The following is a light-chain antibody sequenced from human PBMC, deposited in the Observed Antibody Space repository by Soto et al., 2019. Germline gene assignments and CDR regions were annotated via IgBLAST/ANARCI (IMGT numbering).Light chain of an antibody. J-gene: IGKJ1*01. Sequence: DIQMTQSPSTLSASVGDTVTMTCRASQSISSWLAWYQQKPGKAPKLLIYDASSLESGVPSRFSGSGSGTEFTLTISSLQPDDFATYYCQQYNSYPWTFGQGTKVEIK. CDR3: QQYNSYPWT. V-gene: IGKV1-5*01. CDR2: DAS. CDR1: QSISSW.